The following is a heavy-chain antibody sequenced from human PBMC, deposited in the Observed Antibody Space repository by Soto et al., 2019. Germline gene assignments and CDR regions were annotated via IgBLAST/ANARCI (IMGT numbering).Heavy chain of an antibody. CDR3: AETRVTMALGWFGP. CDR2: IYYSGST. D-gene: IGHD3-10*01. CDR1: GGSISSGDYY. J-gene: IGHJ5*02. V-gene: IGHV4-30-4*01. Sequence: SETLSLTCTVSGGSISSGDYYWSWIRQPPGKGLEWIGYIYYSGSTYYNPSLKSRVTISVDTSKNQFSLKLSSVTAADRAVYYCAETRVTMALGWFGPWGQGTLVTVS.